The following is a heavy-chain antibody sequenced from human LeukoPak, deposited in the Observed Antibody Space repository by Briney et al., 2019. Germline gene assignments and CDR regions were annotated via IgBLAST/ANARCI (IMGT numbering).Heavy chain of an antibody. CDR2: IKQDGSEK. CDR3: ARLTQLARGRY. V-gene: IGHV3-7*03. Sequence: GGSLRLSCAASGFTFSSYGMSWVRQAPGKGLEWVANIKQDGSEKYYVDSVKGRFTVSRDNAENSLYLQMSSLGAEDTAVYYCARLTQLARGRYWGQGTLVTVSS. D-gene: IGHD6-6*01. J-gene: IGHJ4*02. CDR1: GFTFSSYG.